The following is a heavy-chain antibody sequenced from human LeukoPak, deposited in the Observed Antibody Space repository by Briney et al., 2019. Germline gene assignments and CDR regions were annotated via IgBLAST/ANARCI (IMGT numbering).Heavy chain of an antibody. D-gene: IGHD1-26*01. J-gene: IGHJ3*02. CDR1: GFTFSSYW. Sequence: GGSLRLSCAVSGFTFSSYWMTWVRQAPGKGLEWVAKIKQDGSEKYYVDSVKGRFTISRDNARNSLYLQMNSLRAEDTAVYYCARDEASGSYGIWGQGTMVTVSS. V-gene: IGHV3-7*01. CDR3: ARDEASGSYGI. CDR2: IKQDGSEK.